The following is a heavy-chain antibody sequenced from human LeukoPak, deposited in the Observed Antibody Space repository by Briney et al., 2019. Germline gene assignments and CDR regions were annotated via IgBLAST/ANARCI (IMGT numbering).Heavy chain of an antibody. CDR3: ARGIWSGYSIPFEY. D-gene: IGHD3-3*01. Sequence: SETLSLTCTVSGGSISSYYWSWIRQPPGKGLEWIGYIYYSGSTSYNPSLKSRVTISVDTSKNQFSLKLSSVTAADTAMYYCARGIWSGYSIPFEYWGQGILVTVSS. J-gene: IGHJ4*02. CDR2: IYYSGST. CDR1: GGSISSYY. V-gene: IGHV4-59*01.